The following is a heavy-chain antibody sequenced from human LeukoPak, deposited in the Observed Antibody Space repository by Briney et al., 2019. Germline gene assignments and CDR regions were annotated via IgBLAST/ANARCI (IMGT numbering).Heavy chain of an antibody. V-gene: IGHV3-23*01. Sequence: HSGGPLRLSCVVSGFTFSNYAMSWVRQAPGKGLEWVSAMSGSGGSTNYADSVKGRFTISRDNFKNTLYLQMNSLRAEDTAVYYCAKDRGVIFDSYFDYWGQGTLVTVSS. CDR1: GFTFSNYA. D-gene: IGHD3/OR15-3a*01. J-gene: IGHJ4*02. CDR3: AKDRGVIFDSYFDY. CDR2: MSGSGGST.